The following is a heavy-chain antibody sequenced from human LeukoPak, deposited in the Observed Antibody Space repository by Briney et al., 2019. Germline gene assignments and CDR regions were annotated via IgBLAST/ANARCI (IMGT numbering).Heavy chain of an antibody. CDR2: ISGSGGST. V-gene: IGHV3-23*01. D-gene: IGHD4-23*01. CDR1: GFTFSSYA. CDR3: ARASITVVTPGGNY. Sequence: GGSLRLSCAASGFTFSSYAMSWVRQAPGKGLEWVSAISGSGGSTYYADSVKGRFTISRDNSKNTLYLQMNSLRAEDTAVYYCARASITVVTPGGNYWGQGTLVTVSS. J-gene: IGHJ4*02.